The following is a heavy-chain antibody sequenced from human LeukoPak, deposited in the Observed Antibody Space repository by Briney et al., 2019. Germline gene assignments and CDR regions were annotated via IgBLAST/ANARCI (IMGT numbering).Heavy chain of an antibody. D-gene: IGHD4-17*01. V-gene: IGHV3-7*03. CDR1: GFTFSNYW. Sequence: AGGSLRLSCVVSGFTFSNYWMSWVRQAPGKGLEWVANIKQDGSETHYVDSLRGRFTISRDNAKNSLYLQINSLRAEDTAVYYCARDGQDYGDYFWYFDYWGQGTLVTVSS. J-gene: IGHJ4*02. CDR2: IKQDGSET. CDR3: ARDGQDYGDYFWYFDY.